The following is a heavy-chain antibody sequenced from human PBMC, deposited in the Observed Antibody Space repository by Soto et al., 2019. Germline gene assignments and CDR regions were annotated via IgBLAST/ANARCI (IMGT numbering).Heavy chain of an antibody. Sequence: ETLSLTCTVTGGTISGYYWTWIRQSAGGGLEWIGRIYSSGSTNYNPSLKSRVTISLDTSMNHFSLRLSSVTAADTAVYYCARGQRFSDWFDPWGQGTLVTVSS. D-gene: IGHD3-3*01. J-gene: IGHJ5*02. CDR2: IYSSGST. CDR3: ARGQRFSDWFDP. CDR1: GGTISGYY. V-gene: IGHV4-4*07.